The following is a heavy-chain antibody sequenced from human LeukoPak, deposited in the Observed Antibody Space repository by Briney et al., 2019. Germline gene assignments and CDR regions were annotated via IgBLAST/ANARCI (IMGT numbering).Heavy chain of an antibody. Sequence: SETLSLTCTVSGGSISSYYWSWIRQPPGKGLEWIGYIYTSGSTNYNPSLKSRVTISVDTSKNQFSLKLSSVTAADTAVYYWASYDSSGYYYFDYWGQGTLVTVSS. CDR1: GGSISSYY. V-gene: IGHV4-4*09. CDR3: ASYDSSGYYYFDY. CDR2: IYTSGST. D-gene: IGHD3-22*01. J-gene: IGHJ4*02.